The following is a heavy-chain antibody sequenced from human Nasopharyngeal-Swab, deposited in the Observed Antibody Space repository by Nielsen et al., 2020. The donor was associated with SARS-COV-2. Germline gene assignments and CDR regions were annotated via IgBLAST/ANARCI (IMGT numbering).Heavy chain of an antibody. J-gene: IGHJ4*02. CDR3: ARVSRTYYDFWSGYQPRNYFDY. CDR1: GYTFTGYY. CDR2: INPNSGGT. D-gene: IGHD3-3*01. V-gene: IGHV1-2*02. Sequence: GGSLRLSCKGSGYTFTGYYMHWVRQAPGQGLEWMGWINPNSGGTNYAQKFQGRVTMTRDTSISTAYMELSRLRSDDTAVYYCARVSRTYYDFWSGYQPRNYFDYWGQGTLVTVSS.